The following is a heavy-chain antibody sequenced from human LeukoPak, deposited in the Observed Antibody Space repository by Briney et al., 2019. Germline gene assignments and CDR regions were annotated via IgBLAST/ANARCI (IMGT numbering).Heavy chain of an antibody. D-gene: IGHD1-1*01. Sequence: KTSQTLSLTCTVSGGSISSGGYYWSWIRQPPGKGLEWIGYIYHSGSTYYNPSLKSRVTISVDRSKNQFSLKLSSVTAADTAVYYCARGGAATGIDAFDIWAKGQWSPSLQ. J-gene: IGHJ3*02. CDR3: ARGGAATGIDAFDI. CDR2: IYHSGST. CDR1: GGSISSGGYY. V-gene: IGHV4-30-2*01.